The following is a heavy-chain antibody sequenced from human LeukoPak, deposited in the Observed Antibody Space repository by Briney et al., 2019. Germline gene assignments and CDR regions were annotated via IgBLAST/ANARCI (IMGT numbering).Heavy chain of an antibody. CDR3: AKGTRFALYYFDY. CDR1: GFTFSSYA. J-gene: IGHJ4*02. CDR2: ISGSGGST. Sequence: GGSLRLSCAAPGFTFSSYAMSWVRQAPGKGLEWVSAISGSGGSTYYADSVKGRFTISRDNSKNALYLQMNSLRAEDTAVYYCAKGTRFALYYFDYWGQGTLVTVSS. D-gene: IGHD3-3*01. V-gene: IGHV3-23*01.